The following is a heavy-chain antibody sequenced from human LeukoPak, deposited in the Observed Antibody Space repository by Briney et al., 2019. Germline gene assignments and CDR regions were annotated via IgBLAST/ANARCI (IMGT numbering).Heavy chain of an antibody. CDR3: AKEGDTALVTGYFDL. D-gene: IGHD5-18*01. Sequence: ASVKVSCKASGGTFGSCVISWVRQAPGQGLEWMGGIIPIFGTAHYAQKFQGRLTITADESTSTVYMEMSSLRSEDTAMYYCAKEGDTALVTGYFDLWGRGTLLTVSS. CDR1: GGTFGSCV. J-gene: IGHJ2*01. CDR2: IIPIFGTA. V-gene: IGHV1-69*13.